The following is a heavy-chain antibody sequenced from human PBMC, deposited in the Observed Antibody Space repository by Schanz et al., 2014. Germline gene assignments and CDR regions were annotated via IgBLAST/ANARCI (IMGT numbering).Heavy chain of an antibody. Sequence: QVYLVQSGAEVKKPGASVKVSCKASGYSFSSYGFNWVRQAPGQGLEWMGWINPSSGGTNYAQKFQGRVTMTMDTSISTAYMELTSLRSDDTAVYYCAREAAASARWFDPWGQGTLVTVSS. CDR2: INPSSGGT. V-gene: IGHV1-2*02. D-gene: IGHD6-13*01. J-gene: IGHJ5*02. CDR1: GYSFSSYG. CDR3: AREAAASARWFDP.